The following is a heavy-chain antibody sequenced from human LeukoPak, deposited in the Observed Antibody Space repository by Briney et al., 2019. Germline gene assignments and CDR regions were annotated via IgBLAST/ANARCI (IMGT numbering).Heavy chain of an antibody. CDR2: ISGSGGST. V-gene: IGHV3-23*01. Sequence: GGSLRLSCAASGFTFSSYAMSWVRQAPGKGLEWVSAISGSGGSTYYAGSVKGRFTISRDNSKNTLYLQMNSLRAEDTAVYYCAKSLGELLRSFDYWGQGTLVTVSS. J-gene: IGHJ4*02. CDR1: GFTFSSYA. D-gene: IGHD1-26*01. CDR3: AKSLGELLRSFDY.